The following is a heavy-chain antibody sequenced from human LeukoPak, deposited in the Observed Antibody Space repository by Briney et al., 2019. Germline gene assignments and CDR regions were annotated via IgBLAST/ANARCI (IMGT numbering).Heavy chain of an antibody. Sequence: ASVKVSCKVSGYTLTELSMHWVRQAPGKGLEWRGGFDPEDGETIYAQKFQGRVTMTEDTSTDTAYMELSSLRSEDTAVYYCATNYHQLPRDAFDIWGQGTMVTVSS. CDR3: ATNYHQLPRDAFDI. CDR2: FDPEDGET. CDR1: GYTLTELS. J-gene: IGHJ3*02. D-gene: IGHD2-2*01. V-gene: IGHV1-24*01.